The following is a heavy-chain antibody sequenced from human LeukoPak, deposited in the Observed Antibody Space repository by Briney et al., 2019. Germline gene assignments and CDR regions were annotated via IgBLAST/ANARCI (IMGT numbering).Heavy chain of an antibody. D-gene: IGHD4-17*01. CDR3: VRGTTVTTKGWLDR. CDR1: GFSFDDYA. Sequence: SGGSLRLFCAASGFSFDDYAMHWVRQAPGKGLEWVSGISSTSGSTDFADSVKGRFTISRDNANKSLSLQMNSLRPEDTALYYCVRGTTVTTKGWLDRWGQGTLVTVSS. V-gene: IGHV3-9*01. CDR2: ISSTSGST. J-gene: IGHJ5*02.